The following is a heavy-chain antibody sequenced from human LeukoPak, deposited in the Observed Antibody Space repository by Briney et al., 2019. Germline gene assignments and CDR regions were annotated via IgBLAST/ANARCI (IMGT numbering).Heavy chain of an antibody. J-gene: IGHJ4*02. V-gene: IGHV1-18*04. CDR2: ISAYNGNT. CDR1: GYTFTSYG. CDR3: ARVGAVAGMRGYFDY. Sequence: ASVKVSCKASGYTFTSYGISWVRQAPGQGLEWMGWISAYNGNTNYAQKLQGRVTMTTDTSTSTVYMELRSLRSDDTAVYYCARVGAVAGMRGYFDYWGQGTLVTVSS. D-gene: IGHD6-19*01.